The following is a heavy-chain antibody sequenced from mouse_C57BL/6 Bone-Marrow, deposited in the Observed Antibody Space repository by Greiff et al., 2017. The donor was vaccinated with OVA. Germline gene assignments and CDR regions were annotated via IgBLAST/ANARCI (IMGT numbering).Heavy chain of an antibody. CDR3: ARSGLGRAPFAY. V-gene: IGHV1-76*01. CDR1: GYTFTDYY. J-gene: IGHJ3*01. CDR2: IYPGSGNT. D-gene: IGHD4-1*01. Sequence: QVQLQQSGAELVRPGASVKLSCKASGYTFTDYYINWVKQRPGQGLEWIARIYPGSGNTYYNEKFKGKATLTAEKSSSTAYMQLSSLTSEDSAVYFCARSGLGRAPFAYWGQGTLVTVSA.